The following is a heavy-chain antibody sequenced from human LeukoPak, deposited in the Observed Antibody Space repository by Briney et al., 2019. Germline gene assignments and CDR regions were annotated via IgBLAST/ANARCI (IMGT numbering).Heavy chain of an antibody. CDR2: INSDGSST. CDR1: GFTFSSYA. CDR3: ATTQTHYYGSGGIDY. Sequence: GGSLRLSCAASGFTFSSYAMSWVRQAPGKGLVWVSRINSDGSSTSYADSVKGRFTISRDNAKNTLYLQMNSLRAEDTAVYYCATTQTHYYGSGGIDYWGQGTLVTVSS. J-gene: IGHJ4*02. V-gene: IGHV3-74*01. D-gene: IGHD3-10*01.